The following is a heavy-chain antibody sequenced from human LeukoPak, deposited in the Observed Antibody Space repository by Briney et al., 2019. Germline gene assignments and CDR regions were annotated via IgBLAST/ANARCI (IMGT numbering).Heavy chain of an antibody. CDR3: AREKPPARYYDYVWGSYRPAHFDY. CDR1: GGSISSYY. Sequence: KTSETLSLTCTVSGGSISSYYWSWIRQPPGKGLEWIGYIYYSGSTNYNPSLKSRVTISVDTSKNQFSLKLSSVTAADTAVYYCAREKPPARYYDYVWGSYRPAHFDYWGQGTLVTVSS. CDR2: IYYSGST. J-gene: IGHJ4*02. V-gene: IGHV4-59*12. D-gene: IGHD3-16*02.